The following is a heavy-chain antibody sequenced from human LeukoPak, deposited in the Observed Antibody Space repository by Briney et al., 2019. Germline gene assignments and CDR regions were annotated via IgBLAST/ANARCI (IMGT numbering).Heavy chain of an antibody. CDR3: ARTMMTTVTTPYYYYYMDV. CDR2: IIPIFGTA. J-gene: IGHJ6*03. CDR1: GGTFSSYA. V-gene: IGHV1-69*06. D-gene: IGHD4-11*01. Sequence: ASVKVSCKASGGTFSSYAISWVRQAPGQGLEWMGGIIPIFGTANYAQKFQGRVTITADKSTSTAYMELSSLRSEDTAVYYCARTMMTTVTTPYYYYYMDVWGKGTTVTVSS.